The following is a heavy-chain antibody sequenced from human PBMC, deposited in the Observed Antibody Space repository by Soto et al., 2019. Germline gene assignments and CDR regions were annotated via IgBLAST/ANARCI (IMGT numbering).Heavy chain of an antibody. D-gene: IGHD3-3*01. Sequence: QVQLVESGGGVVQPGRSLRLSCAASGFTFSSYGMHWVRQAPGKGLEWVAVISYDGSNKYYADSVKGRFTISRDNSKNTLYLQMNSLRAEDTAVYYCAKSNRGHFWSGCLGYFQHWGQGTLVTVSS. CDR2: ISYDGSNK. CDR3: AKSNRGHFWSGCLGYFQH. J-gene: IGHJ1*01. CDR1: GFTFSSYG. V-gene: IGHV3-30*18.